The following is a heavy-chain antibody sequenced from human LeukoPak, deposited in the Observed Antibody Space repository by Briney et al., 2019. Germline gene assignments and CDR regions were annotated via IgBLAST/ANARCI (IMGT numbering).Heavy chain of an antibody. CDR3: ATDWGYCSGGSCYFWFDP. J-gene: IGHJ5*02. V-gene: IGHV4-61*02. Sequence: SETLSLTCTVSGGSISSCSYYWSWIRQPAGGGRVWFGRNYTSGRTNYNPSLKSRVTISVDTSKKQFSPKLSSVTAADTAVYYCATDWGYCSGGSCYFWFDPWGQGTLVTVSS. CDR1: GGSISSCSYY. CDR2: NYTSGRT. D-gene: IGHD2-15*01.